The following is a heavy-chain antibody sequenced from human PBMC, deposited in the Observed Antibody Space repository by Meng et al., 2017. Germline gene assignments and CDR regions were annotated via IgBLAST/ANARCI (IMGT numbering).Heavy chain of an antibody. V-gene: IGHV7-4-1*02. CDR2: INTNTGNP. CDR3: ARDYGDGYEGSFDY. J-gene: IGHJ4*02. CDR1: GYTLTSYV. D-gene: IGHD5-24*01. Sequence: QLRLVHAGLELKKPRAPVKVSCTASGYTLTSYVMNWVRQAPGQGLEWMGWINTNTGNPTYAQGFTGRFVFSLDTSVSTAYLQISSLKAEDTAVYYCARDYGDGYEGSFDYWGQGTLVTISS.